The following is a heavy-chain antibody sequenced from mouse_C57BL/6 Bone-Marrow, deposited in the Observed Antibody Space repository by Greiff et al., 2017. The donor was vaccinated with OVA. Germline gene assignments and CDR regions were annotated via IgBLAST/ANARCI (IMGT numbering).Heavy chain of an antibody. Sequence: EVQGVESGGGLVQPKGSLKLSCAASGFSFHTYAMNWVRQAPGKGLEWVARIRSKSNNYATYYADSVKDRFTISRDDSESMLYLQMNNLKTEDTAMYYCVRRDGSGFMDYWGQGTSVTVSS. D-gene: IGHD1-1*01. CDR1: GFSFHTYA. CDR3: VRRDGSGFMDY. CDR2: IRSKSNNYAT. J-gene: IGHJ4*01. V-gene: IGHV10-1*01.